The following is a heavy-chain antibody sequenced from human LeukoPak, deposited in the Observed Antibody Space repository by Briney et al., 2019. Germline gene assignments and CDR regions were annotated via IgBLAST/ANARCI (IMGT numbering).Heavy chain of an antibody. D-gene: IGHD1-1*01. Sequence: GASVKVSCKASGYTFTSYDINWVRQATGQGLEWMGWMNPNSGNTGYAQKFQGRVTMTRDTSISTAYMELSRLRSDDTAVYYCARDAGMGWFDPWGQGTLVTVSS. J-gene: IGHJ5*02. CDR2: MNPNSGNT. CDR1: GYTFTSYD. V-gene: IGHV1-8*01. CDR3: ARDAGMGWFDP.